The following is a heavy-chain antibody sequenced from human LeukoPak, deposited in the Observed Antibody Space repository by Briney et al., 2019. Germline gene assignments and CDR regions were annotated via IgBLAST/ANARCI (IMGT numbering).Heavy chain of an antibody. J-gene: IGHJ5*02. Sequence: SETLSLTCTVSGGSISSGDYYWSWIRQPPGKGLEWIGYIYYSGSTYYNPSLKSRVTISVDTSKNQFSLKLSSVTAADTAVYYCAREYGEGDWFDPWGQGTLVTVSS. CDR2: IYYSGST. CDR1: GGSISSGDYY. V-gene: IGHV4-30-4*01. D-gene: IGHD4-17*01. CDR3: AREYGEGDWFDP.